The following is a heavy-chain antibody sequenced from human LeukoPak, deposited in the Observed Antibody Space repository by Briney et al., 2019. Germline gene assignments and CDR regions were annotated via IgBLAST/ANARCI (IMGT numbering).Heavy chain of an antibody. V-gene: IGHV3-48*03. CDR1: GFTFSSYE. CDR2: ISSSGSTI. J-gene: IGHJ5*02. CDR3: ATLSTRIAVAGGYNWFDP. Sequence: GGTLRLYCAASGFTFSSYEMNWVRQAPGKGLEWVSYISSSGSTIYYADSVKGRFTISRDNAKNSLYLQMNSLRAEDTAVYYCATLSTRIAVAGGYNWFDPWGQGTLVTVSS. D-gene: IGHD6-19*01.